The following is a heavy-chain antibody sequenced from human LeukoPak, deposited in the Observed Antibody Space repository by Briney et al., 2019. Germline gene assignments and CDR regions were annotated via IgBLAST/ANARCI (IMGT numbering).Heavy chain of an antibody. CDR1: GFTLSSYF. CDR2: INSDGSST. D-gene: IGHD3-22*01. J-gene: IGHJ4*01. V-gene: IGHV3-74*01. CDR3: ARVSSYSDSSDDFRCFDPEC. Sequence: GGSLRLSCPASGFTLSSYFMHWVRQAPGKGLVWVSRINSDGSSTSYADSVKGRFNIYRGNSKKTLYLQMNSLRAEDTAVYYCARVSSYSDSSDDFRCFDPECRGHGTPVS.